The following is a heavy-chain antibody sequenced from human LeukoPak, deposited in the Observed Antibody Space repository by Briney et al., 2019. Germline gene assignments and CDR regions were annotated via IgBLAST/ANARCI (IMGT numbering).Heavy chain of an antibody. V-gene: IGHV1-69*13. CDR1: GGTFSSYA. D-gene: IGHD6-6*01. J-gene: IGHJ4*02. CDR2: IIPIFGTA. Sequence: SVKVSCKASGGTFSSYAISWVRQAPGQGLEWMGGIIPIFGTANYAQKFQGRVTITADESTSTAYMELSSLRSEDTAVYYCATSSRYSSSPPSYFDYWGQGTLVTVSS. CDR3: ATSSRYSSSPPSYFDY.